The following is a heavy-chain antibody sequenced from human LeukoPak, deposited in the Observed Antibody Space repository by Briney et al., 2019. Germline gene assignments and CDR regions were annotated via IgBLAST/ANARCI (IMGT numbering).Heavy chain of an antibody. Sequence: SETLSLTCVVYGGSFSGYFWSWIRQPPGKGLEWIGEITPSGSTNYSPSLKSRVSISIDASKKKLSLRLTSVTAADSAVYYCASSFYFDSRDYWGQGTLVTVSS. V-gene: IGHV4-34*01. D-gene: IGHD3-22*01. J-gene: IGHJ4*02. CDR3: ASSFYFDSRDY. CDR2: ITPSGST. CDR1: GGSFSGYF.